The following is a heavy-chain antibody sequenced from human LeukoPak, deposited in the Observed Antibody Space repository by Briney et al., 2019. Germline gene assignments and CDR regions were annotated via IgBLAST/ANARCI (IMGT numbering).Heavy chain of an antibody. V-gene: IGHV3-48*01. J-gene: IGHJ4*02. CDR3: ARGSPGSSGSYYTNY. D-gene: IGHD3-10*01. CDR2: ISSSSSTI. Sequence: PGGSLRLSCAASGFTFSSYSMNWVRQAPGKGLEWVSYISSSSSTIYYADSVKGRFTISRDNAKDSLYLQMNSLRAEDTAVYYCARGSPGSSGSYYTNYWGQGTLVTVSS. CDR1: GFTFSSYS.